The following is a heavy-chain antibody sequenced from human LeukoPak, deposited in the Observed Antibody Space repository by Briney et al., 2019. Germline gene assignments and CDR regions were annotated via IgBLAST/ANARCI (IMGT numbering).Heavy chain of an antibody. Sequence: SVKVSCKVSGYTLTELSMHWVRQAPGKGLEWMGGIIPIFGTANYAQKFQGRVTITADESTSTAYMELSSLRSEDTAVYYCGRGREIITILGGVVLDYWGQGTLVTVSS. J-gene: IGHJ4*02. CDR3: GRGREIITILGGVVLDY. CDR2: IIPIFGTA. D-gene: IGHD3-9*01. V-gene: IGHV1-69*13. CDR1: GYTLTELS.